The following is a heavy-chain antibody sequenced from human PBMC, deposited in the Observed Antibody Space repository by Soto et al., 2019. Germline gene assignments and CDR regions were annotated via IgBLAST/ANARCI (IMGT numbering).Heavy chain of an antibody. CDR3: AKNAYFWSWGMVV. D-gene: IGHD3-3*01. Sequence: GGALRLSCAASGFTFNSYAMTWVRQAPGKGLEWVSIISSSGDGTYYVDSVKGRFTISRDNSRNTLNLQMNSLRAEDTAVYYCAKNAYFWSWGMVVWGQGTTVTVSS. CDR2: ISSSGDGT. J-gene: IGHJ6*02. V-gene: IGHV3-23*01. CDR1: GFTFNSYA.